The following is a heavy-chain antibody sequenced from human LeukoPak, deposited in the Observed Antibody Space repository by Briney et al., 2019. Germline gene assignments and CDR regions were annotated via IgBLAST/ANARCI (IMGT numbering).Heavy chain of an antibody. J-gene: IGHJ3*02. Sequence: PGGSLRLSCAASGFSFSSYAMSWVRQAPGKGLEWVSDICGSICGRIGSTDYADSVKGRFTISRDNSKKTVYLQMNSLRAEDTAVYYCAKGKINHDGAYGIWGQGTMVTVSS. CDR3: AKGKINHDGAYGI. D-gene: IGHD3-16*01. CDR2: ICGSICGRIGST. V-gene: IGHV3-23*01. CDR1: GFSFSSYA.